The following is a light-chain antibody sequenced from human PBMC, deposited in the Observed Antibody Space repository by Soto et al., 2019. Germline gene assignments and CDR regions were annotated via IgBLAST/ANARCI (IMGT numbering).Light chain of an antibody. Sequence: EIVLTQSPATLSLSPGERATLSCRASQSVSSYLAWYQQKPAQAPRLLIYDASSRATGIPARFSVSGSGTYFALTISSLEPEDVAIYYCQRSSNWLTFGGGTRVEIK. J-gene: IGKJ4*01. CDR3: QRSSNWLT. CDR1: QSVSSY. V-gene: IGKV3-11*01. CDR2: DAS.